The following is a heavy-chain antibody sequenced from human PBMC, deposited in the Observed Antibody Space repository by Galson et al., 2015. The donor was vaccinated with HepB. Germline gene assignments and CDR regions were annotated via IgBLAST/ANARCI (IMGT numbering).Heavy chain of an antibody. CDR3: ARAGRYYYGSEADAFDI. CDR2: INSDGSST. CDR1: GFTFSSYW. D-gene: IGHD3-10*01. J-gene: IGHJ3*02. Sequence: SLRLSCAASGFTFSSYWMHWVRQAPGKGLVWVSRINSDGSSTSYADSVKGRFTISRDNAKNTLYLQMNSLRAEDTAVYYCARAGRYYYGSEADAFDIWGQGTMVTVSS. V-gene: IGHV3-74*01.